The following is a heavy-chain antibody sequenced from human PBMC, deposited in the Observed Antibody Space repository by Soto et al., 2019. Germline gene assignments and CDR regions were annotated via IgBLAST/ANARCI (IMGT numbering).Heavy chain of an antibody. CDR3: AKWNGYGDH. Sequence: EVQLLESGGGLVQPGGSLRLSCAVSGFSFSTYGVTWVRQAPGKGLEWVSGVSGGSGTTHYADSVKGRVTITGDTSKNTVYLQMNSLRVEYTAVYYCAKWNGYGDHWGQGTLVTVSS. V-gene: IGHV3-23*01. D-gene: IGHD1-1*01. CDR2: VSGGSGTT. CDR1: GFSFSTYG. J-gene: IGHJ4*02.